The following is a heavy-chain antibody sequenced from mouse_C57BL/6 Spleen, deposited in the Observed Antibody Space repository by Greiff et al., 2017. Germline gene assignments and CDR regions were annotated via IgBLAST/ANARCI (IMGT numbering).Heavy chain of an antibody. CDR3: ASRDYGSWFAY. D-gene: IGHD1-2*01. CDR1: GFSLTSYG. J-gene: IGHJ3*01. CDR2: IWGVGST. V-gene: IGHV2-6*01. Sequence: VQWVESGPGLVAPSQSLSITCTVSGFSLTSYGVDWVRQSPGKGLEWLGVIWGVGSTNYNSALKSRLSISKDNSKSQVFLKMNSLQTDDTAMYYCASRDYGSWFAYWGQGTLVTVSA.